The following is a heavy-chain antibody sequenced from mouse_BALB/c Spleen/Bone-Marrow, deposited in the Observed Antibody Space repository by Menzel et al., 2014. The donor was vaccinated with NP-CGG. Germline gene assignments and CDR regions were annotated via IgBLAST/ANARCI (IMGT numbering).Heavy chain of an antibody. CDR2: INPSSGYT. CDR1: GYTFTSYT. J-gene: IGHJ3*01. Sequence: HVQLQQSGAELARPGASVKMSCKASGYTFTSYTMHWVKQRPGQGLEWIGYINPSSGYTNYNQKFKDKATLTADKSSSTAYMHLSSLTSEDSAVYYCAREKGITFAYWPQATLVPVSA. V-gene: IGHV1-4*01. D-gene: IGHD2-4*01. CDR3: AREKGITFAY.